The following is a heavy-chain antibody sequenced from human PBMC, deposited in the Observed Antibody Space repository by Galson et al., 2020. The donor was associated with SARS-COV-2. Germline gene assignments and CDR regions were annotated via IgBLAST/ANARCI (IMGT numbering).Heavy chain of an antibody. CDR2: IWSDGINK. V-gene: IGHV3-33*01. Sequence: LSLTCAASGFSFSTYALHWVRQTPGKGLEWVAVIWSDGINKYYGESVKGRFTISRDNSKNTVDLQMNSLRVEDAAVYYCTTSIIVPGTLDYWGEGTLVSGSS. CDR1: GFSFSTYA. CDR3: TTSIIVPGTLDY. D-gene: IGHD1-7*01. J-gene: IGHJ4*02.